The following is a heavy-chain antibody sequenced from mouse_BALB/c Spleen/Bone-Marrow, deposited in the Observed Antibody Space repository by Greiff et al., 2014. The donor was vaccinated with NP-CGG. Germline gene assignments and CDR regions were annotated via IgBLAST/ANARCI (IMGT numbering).Heavy chain of an antibody. D-gene: IGHD1-2*01. CDR3: ARGPLLRLRGYFDY. J-gene: IGHJ2*01. Sequence: VQLQQSGPGLVAPSQSLSITCTVSGFSLTSYGVHWVRQPPGKGLEWLGVIWAGGSTNYNSALMSRLSISKDNSKSQVFLKMNSLQTDDTAMYYCARGPLLRLRGYFDYRGQGTTLTVSS. CDR2: IWAGGST. V-gene: IGHV2-9*02. CDR1: GFSLTSYG.